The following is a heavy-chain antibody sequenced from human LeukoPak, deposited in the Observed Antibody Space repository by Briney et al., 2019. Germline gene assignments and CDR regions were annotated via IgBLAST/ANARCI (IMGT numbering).Heavy chain of an antibody. J-gene: IGHJ5*02. CDR3: ARVNRVPAAMLWFDP. V-gene: IGHV4-4*02. Sequence: SGTLSLTCAVFGGSLSTKNWWSWVRQPPGKGLEWIGYIYYSGSTNYNPSLKSRVTISVDTSKNQFSLKLSSVTAADTAVYYCARVNRVPAAMLWFDPWGQGTLVTVSS. CDR2: IYYSGST. D-gene: IGHD2-2*01. CDR1: GGSLSTKNW.